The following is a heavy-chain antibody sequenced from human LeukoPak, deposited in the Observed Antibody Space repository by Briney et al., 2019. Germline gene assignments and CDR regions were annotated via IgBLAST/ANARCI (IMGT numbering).Heavy chain of an antibody. D-gene: IGHD3-3*01. CDR3: ARDYDGDYFDY. Sequence: SQTLSLTCAVSGDSVSSNSAAWHWIRQSPSRGLEWLGRTYYKSKWYNDYALSVKSRITINPDTSENQFSLHLNSVTPEDTAVYYCARDYDGDYFDYWGQGTLVTVSS. CDR2: TYYKSKWYN. CDR1: GDSVSSNSAA. V-gene: IGHV6-1*01. J-gene: IGHJ4*02.